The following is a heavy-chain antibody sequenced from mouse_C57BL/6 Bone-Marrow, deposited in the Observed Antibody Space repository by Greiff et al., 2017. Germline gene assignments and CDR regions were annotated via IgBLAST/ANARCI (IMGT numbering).Heavy chain of an antibody. CDR2: ISSGGSYT. D-gene: IGHD2-4*01. J-gene: IGHJ3*01. V-gene: IGHV5-6*01. CDR3: ARLNYDYAWFAY. CDR1: GFTFSSYG. Sequence: EVMLVESGGDLVKPGGSLKLSCAASGFTFSSYGMSWVRQTPDKRLEWVATISSGGSYTYYPDSVKGRFTISRDNAKNTLYLQMSSLKSEDTAMYYCARLNYDYAWFAYWGQGTLVTVSA.